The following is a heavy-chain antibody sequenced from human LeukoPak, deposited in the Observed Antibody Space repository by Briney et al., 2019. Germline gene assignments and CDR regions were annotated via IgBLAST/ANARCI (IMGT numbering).Heavy chain of an antibody. J-gene: IGHJ3*01. CDR2: ISGSGGST. CDR1: GFTFSSYA. Sequence: GGSLRLSCAASGFTFSSYAMSWVRQAPGKGLEWVSAISGSGGSTYYADSVKGRFTISRDNSKNTLFLQMSSLTVEDTAVYYCTTFVALRAFDVWGQGTMVTVS. CDR3: TTFVALRAFDV. V-gene: IGHV3-23*01. D-gene: IGHD3-10*02.